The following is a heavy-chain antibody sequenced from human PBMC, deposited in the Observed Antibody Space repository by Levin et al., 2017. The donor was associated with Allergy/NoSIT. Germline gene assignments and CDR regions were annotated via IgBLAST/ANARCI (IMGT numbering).Heavy chain of an antibody. J-gene: IGHJ4*02. CDR3: ARDSGSGIYYRIDY. Sequence: ASVKVSCKASGYIFIDYYIHWVRLAPGQGLEWMGRIDSMTGASNFAQKFQGRVSMTRDTSLNTVYMELTGLKADDTAIYFCARDSGSGIYYRIDYWGQGTLVTVSS. CDR1: GYIFIDYY. D-gene: IGHD3-10*01. CDR2: IDSMTGAS. V-gene: IGHV1-2*06.